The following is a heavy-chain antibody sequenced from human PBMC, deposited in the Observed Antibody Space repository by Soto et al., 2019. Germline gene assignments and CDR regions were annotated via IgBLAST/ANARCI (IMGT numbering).Heavy chain of an antibody. CDR2: INGHNGET. V-gene: IGHV1-18*01. D-gene: IGHD2-8*01. CDR3: ARYCTNGVCYHNWFDP. J-gene: IGHJ5*02. Sequence: QVQLVQSGAEVKKPGASVKVSCKAFGYPFTSYHITWVRQAPGQGLEWMGWINGHNGETNYAQKFQGRVSMTTHTSTSTAYMELRSLRSDDTGVYDCARYCTNGVCYHNWFDPWGQGTLVTVSS. CDR1: GYPFTSYH.